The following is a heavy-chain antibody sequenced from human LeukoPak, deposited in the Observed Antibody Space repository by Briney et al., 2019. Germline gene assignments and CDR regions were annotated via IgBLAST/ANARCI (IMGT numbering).Heavy chain of an antibody. D-gene: IGHD3-9*01. J-gene: IGHJ6*02. CDR1: GFTVSSNY. CDR3: AREGPTYYDILTGYPVPYYYYGMDV. Sequence: GGSLRLSCAASGFTVSSNYMSWVRQAPGKGLEWVSVIYSGGSTYYADSVKGRFTISRDNSKNTLYLQMNSLRAEDTAVYYCAREGPTYYDILTGYPVPYYYYGMDVWGQGTTVTVSS. V-gene: IGHV3-66*01. CDR2: IYSGGST.